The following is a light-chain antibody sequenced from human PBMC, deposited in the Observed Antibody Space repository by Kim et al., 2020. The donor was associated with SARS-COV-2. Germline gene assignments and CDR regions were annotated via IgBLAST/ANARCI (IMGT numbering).Light chain of an antibody. V-gene: IGLV1-40*01. Sequence: VTISSTASSSTIAATYALHCYQQLPRTAPNLLIFGNINRPSGVPDRFSGSKSGTSASLAISRLQADDESDYYFHSYDSSLGGFYVFGAGTKLTVL. CDR2: GNI. CDR1: SSTIAATYA. J-gene: IGLJ1*01. CDR3: HSYDSSLGGFYV.